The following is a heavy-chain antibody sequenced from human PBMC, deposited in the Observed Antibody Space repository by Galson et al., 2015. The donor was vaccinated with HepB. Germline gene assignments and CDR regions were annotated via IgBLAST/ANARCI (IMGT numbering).Heavy chain of an antibody. J-gene: IGHJ6*02. CDR2: ISYDGSNK. CDR1: GFTFSSYG. D-gene: IGHD6-19*01. V-gene: IGHV3-30*18. CDR3: AKSNSRVAVKRTYYYYGMDV. Sequence: SLRLSCAASGFTFSSYGMHWVRQAPGKGLEWVAVISYDGSNKYYADSVKGRFTISRDNSKNTLYLQMNSLRAEDTAVYYCAKSNSRVAVKRTYYYYGMDVWGQGTTVTVSS.